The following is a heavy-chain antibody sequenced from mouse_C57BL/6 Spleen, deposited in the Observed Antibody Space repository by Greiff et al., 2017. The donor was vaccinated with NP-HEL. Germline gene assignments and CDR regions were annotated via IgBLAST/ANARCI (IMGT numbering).Heavy chain of an antibody. CDR2: YPGSGNTY. V-gene: IGHV1-83*01. J-gene: IGHJ4*01. CDR3: SYYGSSVYYYAMDY. D-gene: IGHD1-1*01. CDR1: YTFTDFYI. Sequence: VQLQESGPELVKPGASVKMSCKASGYTFTDFYIFWVKQKPEKGLEWIGEIYPGSGNTYYNEKFKGKATLTADTPSSTAYMQLSRLTSEDSAVYFCASYYGSSVYYYAMDYWGQGTSVTVSS.